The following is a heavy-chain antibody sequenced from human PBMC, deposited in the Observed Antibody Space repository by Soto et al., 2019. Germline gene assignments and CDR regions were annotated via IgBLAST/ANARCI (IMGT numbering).Heavy chain of an antibody. D-gene: IGHD3-10*01. Sequence: QLQLQESGPGLVKPSETLSLTCTVSGGSISRSSYFWGWIRQPPGKGLEWIGSIYYSGSTYYNVSLXSXVXIXXDTSKDQFSLKLSSVTAADTAVYYCATLWFGESGYWGQGTPVTVSS. V-gene: IGHV4-39*01. CDR3: ATLWFGESGY. CDR2: IYYSGST. CDR1: GGSISRSSYF. J-gene: IGHJ4*02.